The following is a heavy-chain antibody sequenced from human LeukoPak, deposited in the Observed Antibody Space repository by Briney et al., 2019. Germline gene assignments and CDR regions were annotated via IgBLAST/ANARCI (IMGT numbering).Heavy chain of an antibody. J-gene: IGHJ5*02. Sequence: SETLSLTCAVYGGSFSGYYWSWIRQPPGKGLEWIGEITHSGSTNYNPSLKSRVTITVDTSKNQFSLKLSSVTAADTAVYYCARGRKVRGSYNWFDPWGQGTLVTVSS. CDR1: GGSFSGYY. CDR3: ARGRKVRGSYNWFDP. V-gene: IGHV4-34*01. D-gene: IGHD3-10*01. CDR2: ITHSGST.